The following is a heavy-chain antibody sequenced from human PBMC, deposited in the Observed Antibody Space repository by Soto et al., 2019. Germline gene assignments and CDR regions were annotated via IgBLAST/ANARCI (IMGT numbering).Heavy chain of an antibody. CDR3: AGPIAVCGDYYGMDV. V-gene: IGHV3-33*01. CDR2: IWYDGSNK. Sequence: QVQLVESGGGVVQPGRSLRLSCAASGFTFSSYGMHWVRQAPGKGLEWVAVIWYDGSNKYYADSVKGRFTISRDNSKNTLYLQMNSLRAEDTAVDYCAGPIAVCGDYYGMDVWGQGTTVTVSS. CDR1: GFTFSSYG. D-gene: IGHD6-19*01. J-gene: IGHJ6*02.